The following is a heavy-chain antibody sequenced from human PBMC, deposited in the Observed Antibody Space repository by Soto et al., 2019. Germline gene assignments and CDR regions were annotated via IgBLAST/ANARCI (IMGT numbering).Heavy chain of an antibody. CDR3: ARGWADI. CDR1: GFTLSSYA. J-gene: IGHJ4*02. Sequence: GGSLRLSCAASGFTLSSYAINWVRQAPGKGLEWVSGLRNTGDSTYYADSVKGRFIISRDNSKNTLYLEMNSLRVEDTALYYCARGWADIWGQGTLVTVSS. V-gene: IGHV3-23*01. CDR2: LRNTGDST. D-gene: IGHD3-9*01.